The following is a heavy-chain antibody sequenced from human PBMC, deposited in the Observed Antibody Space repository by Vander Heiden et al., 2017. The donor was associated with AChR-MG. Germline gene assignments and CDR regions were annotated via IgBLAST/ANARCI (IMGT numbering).Heavy chain of an antibody. CDR1: GGSFSGYY. V-gene: IGHV4-34*01. D-gene: IGHD5-18*01. CDR3: ARKDTAMVYYYYGMDV. J-gene: IGHJ6*02. Sequence: QVQLQQWGAGLLKPSETLSLPCAVYGGSFSGYYWSWIRQPPGKGLEWIGEINHSGSTNYNPSLKSRVTISVDTSKNQFSLKLSSVTAADTAVYYCARKDTAMVYYYYGMDVWGQGTTVTVSS. CDR2: INHSGST.